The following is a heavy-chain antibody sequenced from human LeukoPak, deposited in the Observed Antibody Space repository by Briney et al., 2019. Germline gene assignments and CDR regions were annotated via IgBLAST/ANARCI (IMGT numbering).Heavy chain of an antibody. Sequence: GGSLRLSCAASGFTFSTYEMNWVRQAPGEGLEWVAVISFDGSNDNYADSVKGRFTISRDNSKNTLYLQMSSLRDEDTAVYYCARDFGWLSHFDYWGQGTLVSVSS. V-gene: IGHV3-30-3*01. J-gene: IGHJ4*02. CDR1: GFTFSTYE. D-gene: IGHD3-9*01. CDR2: ISFDGSND. CDR3: ARDFGWLSHFDY.